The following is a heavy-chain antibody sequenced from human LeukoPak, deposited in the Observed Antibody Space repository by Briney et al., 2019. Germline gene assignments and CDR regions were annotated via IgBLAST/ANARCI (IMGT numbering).Heavy chain of an antibody. D-gene: IGHD2-2*02. CDR3: AKLGCSSSSCNTNWFDP. V-gene: IGHV3-23*01. CDR1: EFTFSSYA. CDR2: ISAGGTTT. Sequence: GGSLRLSCAASEFTFSSYAMSWVRQAPGQGLEWVSSISAGGTTTDYADSVKGRFTISRDNSRNTLYLQMNNLGAEDTAVYYCAKLGCSSSSCNTNWFDPWGQGTLVTVSS. J-gene: IGHJ5*02.